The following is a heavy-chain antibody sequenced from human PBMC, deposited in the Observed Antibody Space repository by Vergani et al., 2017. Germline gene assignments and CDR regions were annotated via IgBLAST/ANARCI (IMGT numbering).Heavy chain of an antibody. CDR3: AKDWGD. V-gene: IGHV3-23*04. CDR2: ISGSGGST. D-gene: IGHD3-16*01. Sequence: EVQLEESGGGLVLPGRSLRLSCVASGFTSAGYAMHWVRQAPGKGLEWVSAISGSGGSTYYADSVKGRFTISRDNSKNTLYLQMNSLRAEDTAVYYCAKDWGDWGQGTLVTVSS. CDR1: GFTSAGYA. J-gene: IGHJ4*02.